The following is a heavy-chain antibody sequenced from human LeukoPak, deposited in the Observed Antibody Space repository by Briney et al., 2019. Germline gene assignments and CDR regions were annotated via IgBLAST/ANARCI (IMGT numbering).Heavy chain of an antibody. CDR3: ARRHYYDSSGYSSP. J-gene: IGHJ5*02. Sequence: SETLSLTCAVYGGSFSGYYWGWIRQPPGKGLEWIGSIYYSGSTYYNPSLKSRVTISVDTSKNQFSLKLSSVTAADTAVYYCARRHYYDSSGYSSPWGQGTLVTVSS. D-gene: IGHD3-22*01. CDR2: IYYSGST. V-gene: IGHV4-34*01. CDR1: GGSFSGYY.